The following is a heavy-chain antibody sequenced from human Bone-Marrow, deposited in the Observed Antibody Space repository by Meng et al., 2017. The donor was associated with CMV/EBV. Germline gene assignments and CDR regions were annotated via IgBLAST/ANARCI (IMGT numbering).Heavy chain of an antibody. J-gene: IGHJ3*02. V-gene: IGHV3-20*04. D-gene: IGHD2-2*01. CDR3: ANKGYCSSTSCSYAFDI. CDR1: GFTFDDYG. Sequence: GESLKISCAASGFTFDDYGMSWVRQAPGKGLEWVSGINWNGGSTGYADSVKGRFTISRDNAKNSLYLQMNSLRAEDTAVYYCANKGYCSSTSCSYAFDIWGQGTMVTVSS. CDR2: INWNGGST.